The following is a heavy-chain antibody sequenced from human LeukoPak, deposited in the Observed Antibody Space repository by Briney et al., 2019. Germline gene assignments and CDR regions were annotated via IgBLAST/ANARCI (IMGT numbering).Heavy chain of an antibody. CDR2: ISSSGSTI. V-gene: IGHV3-48*03. CDR3: AREKASTTGATDYDY. D-gene: IGHD1-1*01. CDR1: GFTFSSYE. J-gene: IGHJ4*02. Sequence: GGSLRLSCAASGFTFSSYEMNWVRQAPGKGLEWVSYISSSGSTIYYADSVKGRFTISRDDAKNSLYMQMNSLRAEDTAVYCCAREKASTTGATDYDYWGQGTLVTVSS.